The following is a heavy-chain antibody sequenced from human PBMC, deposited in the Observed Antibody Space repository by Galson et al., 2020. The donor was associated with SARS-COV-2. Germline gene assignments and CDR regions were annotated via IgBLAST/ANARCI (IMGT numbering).Heavy chain of an antibody. Sequence: QLGESLKISCAASEFTFRDFGMHWVRQAPGKGLEWVAYIRPDGSNEYYADSVKGRFTISRDNSKNTLYLEMNGLRPEDTAVYYCAKDARPKIGAITYYYDSWGQGTLATVSS. CDR1: EFTFRDFG. D-gene: IGHD1-26*01. CDR2: IRPDGSNE. CDR3: AKDARPKIGAITYYYDS. V-gene: IGHV3-30*02. J-gene: IGHJ4*02.